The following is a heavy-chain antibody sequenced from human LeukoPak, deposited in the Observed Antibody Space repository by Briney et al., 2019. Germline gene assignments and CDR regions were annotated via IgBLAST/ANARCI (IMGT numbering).Heavy chain of an antibody. D-gene: IGHD3-22*01. CDR1: GGSFSGYY. CDR3: ARGAAMIVVGGAFDI. CDR2: IYYSGST. J-gene: IGHJ3*02. Sequence: SETLSLTCAVYGGSFSGYYWSWIRQPPGKGLEWIGYIYYSGSTNYNPSLKSRVTISVDTSKNQFSLKLSSVTAADTAVYYCARGAAMIVVGGAFDIWGQGTMVTVSS. V-gene: IGHV4-59*01.